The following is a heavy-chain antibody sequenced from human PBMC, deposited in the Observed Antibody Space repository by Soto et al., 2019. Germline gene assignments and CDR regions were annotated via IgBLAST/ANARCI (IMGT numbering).Heavy chain of an antibody. J-gene: IGHJ3*02. CDR1: GYSFTSYW. CDR3: ARHEGSSWYPHDAFDI. D-gene: IGHD6-13*01. CDR2: IYPGESDT. Sequence: GESLKISCKGSGYSFTSYWIGWVRQMPGKGLEWMGIIYPGESDTRYSPSFQGQVTISADKSISTAYLQWSSLKASDTAMYYCARHEGSSWYPHDAFDIWGQGTMVTVSS. V-gene: IGHV5-51*01.